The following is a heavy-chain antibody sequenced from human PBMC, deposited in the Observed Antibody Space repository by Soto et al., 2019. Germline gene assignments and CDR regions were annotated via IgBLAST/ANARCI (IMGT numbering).Heavy chain of an antibody. Sequence: RKGLEWVSAISGSGGSTYYADSVKGRFTISRDNSKNTLYLQMNSLRVEDTAVYYCASFLVTRKVMAYWVQGTPVTGTS. D-gene: IGHD3-9*01. CDR3: ASFLVTRKVMAY. J-gene: IGHJ4*02. V-gene: IGHV3-23*01. CDR2: ISGSGGST.